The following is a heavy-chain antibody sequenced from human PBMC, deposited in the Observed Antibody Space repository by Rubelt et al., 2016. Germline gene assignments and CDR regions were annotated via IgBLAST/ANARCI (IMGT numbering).Heavy chain of an antibody. V-gene: IGHV3-48*01. Sequence: EVQLVESGGGLVQPGGSLRLSCAASGFTFNSYGMNWVRQAPGKGLEWVSYISSGSSAIFYAESVKGRFTISRDNGKNSMYMQMNSLRAEDTAVYYCAREHWNDLWGRGTLVTVSS. D-gene: IGHD1-1*01. CDR2: ISSGSSAI. CDR3: AREHWNDL. J-gene: IGHJ2*01. CDR1: GFTFNSYG.